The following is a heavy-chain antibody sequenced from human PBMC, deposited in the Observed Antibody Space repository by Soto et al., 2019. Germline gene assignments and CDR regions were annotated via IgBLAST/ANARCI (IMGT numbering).Heavy chain of an antibody. J-gene: IGHJ6*02. D-gene: IGHD2-15*01. CDR1: GGTFSNYI. CDR3: ANLVATISSYQYYYGMDV. Sequence: SVKVSCKASGGTFSNYIISWVRQATGQGLEWMGKIILFQNRTDYARNFQGRVTITADKSTSTAYMELSSLRSADTAVYYCANLVATISSYQYYYGMDVWGQGTTVTVSS. V-gene: IGHV1-69*02. CDR2: IILFQNRT.